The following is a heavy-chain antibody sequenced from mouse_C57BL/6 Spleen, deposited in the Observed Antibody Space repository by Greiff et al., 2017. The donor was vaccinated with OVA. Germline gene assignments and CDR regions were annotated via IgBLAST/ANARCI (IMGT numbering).Heavy chain of an antibody. CDR2: IDPNSGGT. CDR1: GYTFTSYW. D-gene: IGHD4-1*01. CDR3: ARTGELGPGYWYFDV. V-gene: IGHV1-72*01. J-gene: IGHJ1*03. Sequence: VQLQESGAELVKPGASVKLSCKASGYTFTSYWMHWVKQRPGRGLEWIGRIDPNSGGTKYNEKFKSKATLTVDKPSSTAYMQLSSLTSEDSAVYYCARTGELGPGYWYFDVWGTGTTVTVSS.